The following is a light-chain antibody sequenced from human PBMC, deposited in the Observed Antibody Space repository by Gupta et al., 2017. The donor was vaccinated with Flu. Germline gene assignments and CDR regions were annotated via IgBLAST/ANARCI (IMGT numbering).Light chain of an antibody. CDR2: KDN. CDR3: QSADASGTSYV. CDR1: ALPNQY. V-gene: IGLV3-25*02. Sequence: SYELTQPPSVSVSPGQTARLTCSGDALPNQYAYWYQQKPGQAPVVVIYKDNERPSGIPERFSGSSSGTTVTLTISGVQAEDEADYYCQSADASGTSYVFGNGTKVIVL. J-gene: IGLJ1*01.